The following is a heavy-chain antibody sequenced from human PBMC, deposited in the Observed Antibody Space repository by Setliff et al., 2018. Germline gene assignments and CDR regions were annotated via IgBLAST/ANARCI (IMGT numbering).Heavy chain of an antibody. CDR2: IKQDGSEK. CDR3: ARDHSYGYSLYYYYYYGMDV. D-gene: IGHD5-18*01. V-gene: IGHV3-7*01. CDR1: GFTFSRYW. J-gene: IGHJ6*02. Sequence: GESLKISCAASGFTFSRYWMSWVRQAPGKGLEWVANIKQDGSEKYYVDSVKGRFTISRDNAKNSLYLQMNSLRAEDTAVYYCARDHSYGYSLYYYYYYGMDVWGQGTRAPSP.